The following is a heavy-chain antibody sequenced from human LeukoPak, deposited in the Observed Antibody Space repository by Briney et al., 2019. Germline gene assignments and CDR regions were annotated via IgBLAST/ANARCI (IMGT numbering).Heavy chain of an antibody. D-gene: IGHD6-19*01. CDR3: ARASQWLAFDN. CDR2: IYDGGST. Sequence: GGSLRLSCAAFRFTITTNYMSWVRQAPGKGLEWVSVIYDGGSTNYADSVKDRFTISRDNSKNTLYLQMNSLRAEDTAVYFCARASQWLAFDNWGQGTLVTVSS. V-gene: IGHV3-66*01. CDR1: RFTITTNY. J-gene: IGHJ4*02.